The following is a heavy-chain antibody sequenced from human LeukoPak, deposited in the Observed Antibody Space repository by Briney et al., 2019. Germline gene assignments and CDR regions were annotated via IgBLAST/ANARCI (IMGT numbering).Heavy chain of an antibody. CDR1: GVTSNY. CDR2: IYNGGTT. V-gene: IGHV3-66*02. CDR3: AGGGEAARSLAY. D-gene: IGHD6-6*01. Sequence: GSLRLSCAASGVTSNYMTWVRQAPGKGLEWVSVIYNGGTTYYADSVKGRFTISRDNSKSTLFVYLQMNSVRTDDTALYYCAGGGEAARSLAYWGQGALVTVSS. J-gene: IGHJ4*02.